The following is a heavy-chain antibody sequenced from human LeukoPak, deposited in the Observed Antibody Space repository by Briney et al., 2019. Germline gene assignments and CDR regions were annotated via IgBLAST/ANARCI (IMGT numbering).Heavy chain of an antibody. V-gene: IGHV4-4*07. Sequence: PSETLALTCTVSGGSISSYYWSWIRQPAGKGLEWIGRIYTIGSTGYNPSLKSRVTMSVDTSKNQFSLKLSSVTAADTAVYYCARVDLRAAYFDYWGQGTLVTVSS. CDR2: IYTIGST. CDR3: ARVDLRAAYFDY. J-gene: IGHJ4*02. D-gene: IGHD2-15*01. CDR1: GGSISSYY.